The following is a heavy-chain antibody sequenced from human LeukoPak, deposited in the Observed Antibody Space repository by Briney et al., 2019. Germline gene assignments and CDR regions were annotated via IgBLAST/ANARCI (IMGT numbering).Heavy chain of an antibody. J-gene: IGHJ5*02. D-gene: IGHD3-16*02. CDR2: IYTSGST. CDR1: GGSLSSGSYY. Sequence: SETLSLTCTLSGGSLSSGSYYWSWIRQPAGKGLEWIGRIYTSGSTNYNPSLKSRLTISVDTSKNQFSLNLSSVTAADTAEYYCARDSDRFDPWGQGTLVTVSS. CDR3: ARDSDRFDP. V-gene: IGHV4-61*02.